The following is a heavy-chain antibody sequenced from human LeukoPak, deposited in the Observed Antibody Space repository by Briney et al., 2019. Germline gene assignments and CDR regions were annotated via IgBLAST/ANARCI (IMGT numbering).Heavy chain of an antibody. CDR1: GFTFSSYG. CDR3: AKGITIFGVVIRYYYYMDV. J-gene: IGHJ6*03. CDR2: IRYDGSNK. D-gene: IGHD3-3*01. V-gene: IGHV3-30*02. Sequence: PGGSLRLSCAASGFTFSSYGMHWVRQAPGKGLEWVAFIRYDGSNKYYADSVKGRFTISRDNSKNTMYMQMNSLRAEDTAVYYCAKGITIFGVVIRYYYYMDVWGKGTRVTVSS.